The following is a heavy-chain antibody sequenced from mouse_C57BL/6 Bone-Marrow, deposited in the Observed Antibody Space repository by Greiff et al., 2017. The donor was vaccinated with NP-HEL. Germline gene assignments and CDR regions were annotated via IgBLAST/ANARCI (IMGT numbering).Heavy chain of an antibody. D-gene: IGHD5-1*01. J-gene: IGHJ4*01. CDR2: IDPENGDT. Sequence: EVKLMESGAELVRPGASVKLSCTSSGFNIKDDYMHWVKQRPEQGLEWIGWIDPENGDTEYASKFQGKATITADTSSNTAYLQLSSLTSEDTAVYYCTTFFLPYYYAMDYWGQGTSVTVSS. V-gene: IGHV14-4*01. CDR1: GFNIKDDY. CDR3: TTFFLPYYYAMDY.